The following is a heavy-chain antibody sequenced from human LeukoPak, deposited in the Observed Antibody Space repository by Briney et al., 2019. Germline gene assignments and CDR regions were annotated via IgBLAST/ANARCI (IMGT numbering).Heavy chain of an antibody. V-gene: IGHV4-61*01. D-gene: IGHD2-15*01. J-gene: IGHJ6*02. Sequence: SETLSLTCTVSGGSVSSGSYYWDWIRQPPGKGLEWIGYINYSGSTNYNPSLKSRVTISGDTSKNQFSLKVSSVTAADPAVYYCARDLDLGAATSGMDVWGQGTTVTVSS. CDR2: INYSGST. CDR1: GGSVSSGSYY. CDR3: ARDLDLGAATSGMDV.